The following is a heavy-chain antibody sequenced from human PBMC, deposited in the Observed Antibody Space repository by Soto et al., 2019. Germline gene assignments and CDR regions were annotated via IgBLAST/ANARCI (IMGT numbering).Heavy chain of an antibody. V-gene: IGHV4-38-2*01. CDR1: VHSISSGFYY. Sequence: PSETLSLTCAVSVHSISSGFYYCGWFRQPPGKGLEWIGSIYHTESTYYNPSLKSRVTMSVDTSKNQLSLKLSSMTAADTAVYFCARYGYSYSGRFFHYWGQATRVNVS. D-gene: IGHD5-18*01. CDR3: ARYGYSYSGRFFHY. J-gene: IGHJ4*02. CDR2: IYHTEST.